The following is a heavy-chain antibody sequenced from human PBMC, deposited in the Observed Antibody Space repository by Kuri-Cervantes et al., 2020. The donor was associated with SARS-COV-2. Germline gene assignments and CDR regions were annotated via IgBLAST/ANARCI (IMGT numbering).Heavy chain of an antibody. CDR2: FDPEDGET. CDR1: GYTLTELS. D-gene: IGHD2-2*01. CDR3: ASGGSVPAAHYYYMDV. J-gene: IGHJ6*03. V-gene: IGHV1-24*01. Sequence: ASVKVSCKVSGYTLTELSMHWVRQAPGKGLEWMGGFDPEDGETIYAQKFQGRVTMTEDTSTDTAYMELSSLRSEDTAVYYCASGGSVPAAHYYYMDVWGKGTTVTVSS.